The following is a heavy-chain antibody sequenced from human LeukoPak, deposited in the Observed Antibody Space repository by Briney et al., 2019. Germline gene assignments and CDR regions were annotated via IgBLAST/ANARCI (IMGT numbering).Heavy chain of an antibody. J-gene: IGHJ6*03. V-gene: IGHV1-8*03. CDR1: GYTFTSYD. CDR3: ARRAYYCTNGVCHRRYYYYMDV. D-gene: IGHD2-8*01. CDR2: LNPNSGNT. Sequence: GASVKVSCKASGYTFTSYDISWVRQATGQGLEWMGWLNPNSGNTGYAQKFQGRVTITRNTSISTAYMELSSLRSEDTAVYYCARRAYYCTNGVCHRRYYYYMDVWGKGTTVTVSS.